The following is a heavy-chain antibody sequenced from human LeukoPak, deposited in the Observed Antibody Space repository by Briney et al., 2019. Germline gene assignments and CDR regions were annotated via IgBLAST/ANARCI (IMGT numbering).Heavy chain of an antibody. Sequence: SETLSLTCTVSGGSISSYYWSWIRQPPGKGLEWVGYIYYSGSTNYNPSLKSRVTISVDTSKNQFSLELSSVTAADTAVYYCARTTEGGYTYDYFYYYYMDVWGKGTTVTVSS. D-gene: IGHD5-18*01. CDR3: ARTTEGGYTYDYFYYYYMDV. V-gene: IGHV4-59*01. CDR2: IYYSGST. CDR1: GGSISSYY. J-gene: IGHJ6*03.